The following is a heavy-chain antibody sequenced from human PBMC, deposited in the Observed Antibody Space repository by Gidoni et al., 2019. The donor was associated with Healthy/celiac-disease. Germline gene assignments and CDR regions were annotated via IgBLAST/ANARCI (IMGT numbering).Heavy chain of an antibody. D-gene: IGHD2-2*02. V-gene: IGHV4-39*01. Sequence: QLQLQESGPGLVKPSETLSLTCTVSGGSISSSSYYWGWIRQPPGKGLEWIGSIYYSGSTYYNPSLKSRVTISVDTSKNQFSLKLSSVTAADTAVYYCANSPAYCSSTSCYTLYYYGMDVWGQGTTVTVSS. CDR3: ANSPAYCSSTSCYTLYYYGMDV. CDR2: IYYSGST. CDR1: GGSISSSSYY. J-gene: IGHJ6*02.